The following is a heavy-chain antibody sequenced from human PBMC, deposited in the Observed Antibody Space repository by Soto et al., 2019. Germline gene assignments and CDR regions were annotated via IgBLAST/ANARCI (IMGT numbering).Heavy chain of an antibody. Sequence: QVQLVQSGAEVKKPGSSAKVSCKASGGTFSSYAISWVRQAPGQGLEWMGEIIPIFGTANYAQKFQARVTITGDESTGTAYMELSSLRSKDTAVYYCARDRGPSSGYYPYWFDPSGQGTLVSFSS. CDR1: GGTFSSYA. V-gene: IGHV1-69*12. D-gene: IGHD3-22*01. CDR2: IIPIFGTA. CDR3: ARDRGPSSGYYPYWFDP. J-gene: IGHJ5*02.